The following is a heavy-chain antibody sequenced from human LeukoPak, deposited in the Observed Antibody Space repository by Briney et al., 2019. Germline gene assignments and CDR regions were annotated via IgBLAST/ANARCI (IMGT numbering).Heavy chain of an antibody. D-gene: IGHD6-13*01. J-gene: IGHJ4*02. CDR1: GYTFTNYA. CDR2: INAGNGNT. Sequence: ASAKVSCKASGYTFTNYAIHWVRQAPGQRLEWMGWINAGNGNTKYLQRSQGRVTITRDTSASTAYMELSSLRYEDRAVFYCARGPIAAVAFFDYWGQGTLVSVSS. V-gene: IGHV1-3*01. CDR3: ARGPIAAVAFFDY.